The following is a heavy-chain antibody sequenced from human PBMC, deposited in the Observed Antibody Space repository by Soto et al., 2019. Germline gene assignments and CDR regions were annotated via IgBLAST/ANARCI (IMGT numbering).Heavy chain of an antibody. Sequence: PGGSLRLSCAASGFTFSSSAMGWVRQAPGKGLEWLSLINYSGATTYYADSVKGRFTISRDNSKNTLYLQMNSLRAEDTAVYYCATQDFRGTTGTTWGQGTLVTVSS. V-gene: IGHV3-23*01. CDR1: GFTFSSSA. D-gene: IGHD1-1*01. CDR3: ATQDFRGTTGTT. J-gene: IGHJ4*02. CDR2: INYSGATT.